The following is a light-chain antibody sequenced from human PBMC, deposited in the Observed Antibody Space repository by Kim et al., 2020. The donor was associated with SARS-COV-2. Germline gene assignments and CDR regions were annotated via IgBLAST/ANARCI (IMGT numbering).Light chain of an antibody. CDR3: QQTYTFPFA. V-gene: IGKV1-39*01. Sequence: SASVCDRVNITCRTDETITRNVNWYQQRPGKAPKLLIFAASTLQSGVPSRFSGSGSDTDFTLTITSLQPEDFATYYCQQTYTFPFAFGQGTKLEI. CDR1: ETITRN. J-gene: IGKJ2*01. CDR2: AAS.